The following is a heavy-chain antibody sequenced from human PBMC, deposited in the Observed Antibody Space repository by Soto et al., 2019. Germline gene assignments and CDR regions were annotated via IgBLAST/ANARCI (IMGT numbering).Heavy chain of an antibody. CDR3: AREGPAPYYYYGMDV. J-gene: IGHJ6*02. CDR2: ISGYNGNT. CDR1: GYSFTTYG. V-gene: IGHV1-18*01. Sequence: QVQLVQSRGEVKKPGASVKVSCKTSGYSFTTYGISWVRQAPGQGLEWMGWISGYNGNTNSAQNLQGRVTMTTDTSTSTAYMEMRSLRSDDTAVYYCAREGPAPYYYYGMDVWGQGSTVPVSS.